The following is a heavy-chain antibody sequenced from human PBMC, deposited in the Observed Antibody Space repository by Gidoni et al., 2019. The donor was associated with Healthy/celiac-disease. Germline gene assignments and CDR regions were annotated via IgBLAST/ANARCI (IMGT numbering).Heavy chain of an antibody. V-gene: IGHV4-34*01. CDR2: INHRGST. CDR1: GGSFSGYY. CDR3: ARGVQLWLRGTRYNWFDP. J-gene: IGHJ5*02. Sequence: QVQLQQWGAGLLKPSETLSLTCAVYGGSFSGYYWSWIRQPPGKGLEWIGEINHRGSTNYSPSLKSRVTISVDTSKNQFSLKLSSVTAADTAVYYCARGVQLWLRGTRYNWFDPWGQGTLVTVSS. D-gene: IGHD5-18*01.